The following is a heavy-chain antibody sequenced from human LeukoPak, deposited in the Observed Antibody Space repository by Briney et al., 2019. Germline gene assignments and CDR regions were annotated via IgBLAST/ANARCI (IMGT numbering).Heavy chain of an antibody. CDR1: GYTLTELS. CDR2: FDPEDGET. D-gene: IGHD3-22*01. V-gene: IGHV1-24*01. CDR3: ATGGHYYYDSSGYRN. J-gene: IGHJ4*02. Sequence: ASVKVSCKVSGYTLTELSMHWGRQAPGKGLEWMGGFDPEDGETIYAQKFQGRVTMTEDTSTDTAYMELSSLRSEDTAVYYCATGGHYYYDSSGYRNWGQGTLVTVSS.